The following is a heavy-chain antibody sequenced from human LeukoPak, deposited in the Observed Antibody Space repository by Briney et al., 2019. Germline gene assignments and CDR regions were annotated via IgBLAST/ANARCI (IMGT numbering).Heavy chain of an antibody. D-gene: IGHD3-22*01. CDR2: IYTSGST. J-gene: IGHJ4*02. CDR3: ARSSGYYLVVDY. V-gene: IGHV4-61*02. CDR1: GGSISSGSYY. Sequence: PSQTLSLTCTVSGGSISSGSYYWSWIRQPAGKGLEWIGRIYTSGSTNYNPSLKSRVTISVDTSKNQFSLKLSSVTAADTAVYYCARSSGYYLVVDYWGQGALVTVSS.